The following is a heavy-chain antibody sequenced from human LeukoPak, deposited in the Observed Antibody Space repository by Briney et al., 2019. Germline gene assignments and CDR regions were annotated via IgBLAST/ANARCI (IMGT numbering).Heavy chain of an antibody. J-gene: IGHJ6*02. Sequence: GRSLRLSCAASGFTFSSYAMHWVRQAPGKGLEWVAVISYDGSNKYYADSVKGRFTISRDNSKNTLYLQMNSLRAEDTAVYYCARDALRYYGSGRYGMDVWGQGTTVTVSS. CDR1: GFTFSSYA. CDR2: ISYDGSNK. CDR3: ARDALRYYGSGRYGMDV. D-gene: IGHD3-10*01. V-gene: IGHV3-30-3*01.